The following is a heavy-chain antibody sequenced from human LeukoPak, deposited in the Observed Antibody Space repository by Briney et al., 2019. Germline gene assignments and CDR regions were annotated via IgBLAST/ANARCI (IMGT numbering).Heavy chain of an antibody. V-gene: IGHV4-38-2*01. CDR1: VYSINSGYY. CDR3: ARHNYGWPHDY. CDR2: IYHSGGT. Sequence: SETLSLTCGVSVYSINSGYYWGWIRQPPGKGLEWIGSIYHSGGTYYNPSLKSRATISVDTSRNQFSLRLSSVTAADTAVYYCARHNYGWPHDYWGQGTLVTVSS. D-gene: IGHD3-10*01. J-gene: IGHJ4*02.